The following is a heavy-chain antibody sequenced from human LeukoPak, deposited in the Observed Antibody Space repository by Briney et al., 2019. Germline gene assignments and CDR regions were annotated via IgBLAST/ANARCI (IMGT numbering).Heavy chain of an antibody. J-gene: IGHJ4*02. Sequence: SETLSLTCAVSGYSISSGYYWGWIRQPTGKGLEWIVIAFHSGTTFYNPSLKSRGTISVDTAKNQFSLKLRSVRAADTAVDYCARGLWGLSIDYWGQGTLVTVSS. V-gene: IGHV4-38-2*01. CDR3: ARGLWGLSIDY. CDR1: GYSISSGYY. D-gene: IGHD7-27*01. CDR2: AFHSGTT.